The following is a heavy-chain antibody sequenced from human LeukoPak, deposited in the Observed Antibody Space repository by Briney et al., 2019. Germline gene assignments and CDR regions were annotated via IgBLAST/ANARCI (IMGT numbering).Heavy chain of an antibody. CDR1: GFTFDDYG. V-gene: IGHV3-20*04. Sequence: GGSLRLSCAASGFTFDDYGMSWVRQAPGKGLEWVSGINWNGGSTGYADSVKGRFTISRDNAKNSLYLQMNSLKAEDTALYYCARVRGYSYVYYFDYWGQGTLVTVSS. D-gene: IGHD5-18*01. CDR3: ARVRGYSYVYYFDY. CDR2: INWNGGST. J-gene: IGHJ4*02.